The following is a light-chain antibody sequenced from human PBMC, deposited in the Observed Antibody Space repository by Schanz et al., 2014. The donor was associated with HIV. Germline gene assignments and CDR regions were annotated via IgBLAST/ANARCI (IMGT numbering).Light chain of an antibody. V-gene: IGKV3-20*01. CDR2: GAS. CDR1: QSVSSN. J-gene: IGKJ5*01. Sequence: ETVLTQSPGSLSLSPGGRATLSCRASQSVSSNLAWYQQKPGQAPSLLLYGASYRAAGIPDRFSGTGSGTDFTLTISRLEPEDFAVYYCQQYGTSPITFGQGTRLEIK. CDR3: QQYGTSPIT.